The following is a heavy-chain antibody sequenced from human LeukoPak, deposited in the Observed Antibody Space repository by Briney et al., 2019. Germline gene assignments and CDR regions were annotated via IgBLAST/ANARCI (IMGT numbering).Heavy chain of an antibody. CDR2: ISRGASRT. Sequence: GGSLRLSCAASGFTFSGYWMHWVRQAPGKGLMWVSRISRGASRTDYADSVKGRFTISRDDAKNTLYLQVNSLRVEDTGVYFCARGGSDTAMAHDYWGQGILVTVSS. CDR3: ARGGSDTAMAHDY. J-gene: IGHJ4*02. D-gene: IGHD5-18*01. V-gene: IGHV3-74*01. CDR1: GFTFSGYW.